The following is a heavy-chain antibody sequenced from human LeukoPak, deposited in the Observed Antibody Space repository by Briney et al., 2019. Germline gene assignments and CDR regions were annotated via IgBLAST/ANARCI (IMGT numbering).Heavy chain of an antibody. Sequence: SVKVSCKCSGGTVSSYAISWVRHAPGQGLEWLGGINRMSGAANYAQKFQGRVTLSVDKPTSTVYMELRSLRSDDTAVYYCASSYVATFDFWGQGTPVSVSS. CDR1: GGTVSSYA. V-gene: IGHV1-69*06. J-gene: IGHJ4*02. D-gene: IGHD5-12*01. CDR2: INRMSGAA. CDR3: ASSYVATFDF.